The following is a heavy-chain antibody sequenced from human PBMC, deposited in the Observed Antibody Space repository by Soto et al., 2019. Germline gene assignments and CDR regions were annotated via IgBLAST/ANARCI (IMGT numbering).Heavy chain of an antibody. J-gene: IGHJ5*01. CDR1: GFTFSNFG. CDR3: AKDIAAAGFMGFSDS. CDR2: VEYDGSKK. D-gene: IGHD6-13*01. V-gene: IGHV3-30*18. Sequence: QVHLVESGGGVVQPGGSLRLSCTASGFTFSNFGMHCVRQAPGKWPEWVGVVEYDGSKKQYPDSVKGRFTISRDNSNDPLYLQMNNLRAEDTAIYYCAKDIAAAGFMGFSDSWGQGTPVTVS.